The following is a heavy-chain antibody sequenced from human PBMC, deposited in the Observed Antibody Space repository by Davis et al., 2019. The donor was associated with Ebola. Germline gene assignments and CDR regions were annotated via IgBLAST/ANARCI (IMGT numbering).Heavy chain of an antibody. Sequence: PGGSLRLSCAGSGFTFSTYAMTWVRQAPGKGLECVGRVKSKTDGGTTDYAAPVKGRFTISRDDSRNTLYLQMNSLQTEDTAVYYCATWSGAVWGQGTTVTVSS. V-gene: IGHV3-15*01. CDR2: VKSKTDGGTT. D-gene: IGHD3-10*01. CDR3: ATWSGAV. CDR1: GFTFSTYA. J-gene: IGHJ6*02.